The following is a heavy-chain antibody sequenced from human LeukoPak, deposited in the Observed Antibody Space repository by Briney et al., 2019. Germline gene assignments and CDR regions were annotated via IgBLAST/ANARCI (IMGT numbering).Heavy chain of an antibody. V-gene: IGHV3-23*01. D-gene: IGHD2-2*03. CDR2: FSGSGSST. J-gene: IGHJ4*02. CDR1: GFTFSNYA. CDR3: AKDWIKFDY. Sequence: PGGSLRLSCAASGFTFSNYAMSWVRQAPGKGLEWVSGFSGSGSSTYYADSVKGRFTISRDNSKNTLYLQMNSLRAEDTAVYYCAKDWIKFDYWGQGTLVTASS.